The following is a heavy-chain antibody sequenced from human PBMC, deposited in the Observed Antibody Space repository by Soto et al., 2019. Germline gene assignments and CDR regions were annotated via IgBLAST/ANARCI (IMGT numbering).Heavy chain of an antibody. V-gene: IGHV4-39*01. CDR2: IYYRGST. CDR1: GGSITSSSYY. CDR3: ASPAGADYTFDY. Sequence: QLQLQESGPGLVKPSETLSLTCGVSGGSITSSSYYGGWIRQAPGRGLEWIGTIYYRGSTYYNPSLESRVTISADTSKNQLSLNLRSVTAADTAVYYCASPAGADYTFDYWGQGILVTVSS. D-gene: IGHD4-4*01. J-gene: IGHJ4*02.